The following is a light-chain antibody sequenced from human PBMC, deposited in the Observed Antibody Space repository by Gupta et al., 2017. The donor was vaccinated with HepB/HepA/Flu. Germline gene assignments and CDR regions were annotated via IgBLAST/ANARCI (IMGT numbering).Light chain of an antibody. J-gene: IGKJ5*01. Sequence: DIQLSWPRLSLSALVGDRVTIPCRASQAIGIYLAWFQHKPGKAPKSLIYAASSLQSGVPSRFSGTGSGTDFTLTISSLQPEDFATYYCQQYDSYPITFGQGTRLEIK. CDR2: AAS. V-gene: IGKV1-16*01. CDR3: QQYDSYPIT. CDR1: QAIGIY.